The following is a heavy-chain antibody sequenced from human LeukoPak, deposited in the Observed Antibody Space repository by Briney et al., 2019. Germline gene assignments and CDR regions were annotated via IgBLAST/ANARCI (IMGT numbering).Heavy chain of an antibody. J-gene: IGHJ4*02. V-gene: IGHV1-46*01. CDR2: IKPSGGST. CDR1: GYTVTSYY. CDR3: AMPTMDGYNWGVFDY. D-gene: IGHD5-24*01. Sequence: ASVTLSCKVSGYTVTSYYMHWVRQPPGQGLEWMGIIKPSGGSTCHAHQFQGGATMDRDMCTSTVYMELSSLRSEDTGVYYCAMPTMDGYNWGVFDYWGQGTLVTVSS.